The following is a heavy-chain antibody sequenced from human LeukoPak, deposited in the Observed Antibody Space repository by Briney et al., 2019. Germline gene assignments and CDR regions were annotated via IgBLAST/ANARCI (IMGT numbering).Heavy chain of an antibody. CDR3: ARGGIVVVPAATDGWFDP. V-gene: IGHV1-8*01. CDR1: GYTFNSHD. CDR2: MNPYSGNT. Sequence: ASVKVSCKASGYTFNSHDIIWVRQATGQGLEWMGWMNPYSGNTGYAQKFQGRVTMTRDTSISTAYMELSRLRSDDTAVYYCARGGIVVVPAATDGWFDPWGQGTLVTVSS. J-gene: IGHJ5*02. D-gene: IGHD2-2*01.